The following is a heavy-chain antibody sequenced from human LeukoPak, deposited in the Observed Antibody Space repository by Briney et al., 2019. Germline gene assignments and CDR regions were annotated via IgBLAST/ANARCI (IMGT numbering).Heavy chain of an antibody. J-gene: IGHJ3*02. V-gene: IGHV5-51*01. D-gene: IGHD3-10*01. CDR2: IYPGDSDT. CDR3: ASPYYYGSGTPWEDAFDI. CDR1: GYSFTSYW. Sequence: KLGESLKISCKGSGYSFTSYWIGWVRQLPGKGLEWMGIIYPGDSDTRYSPSFQGQVTISADKSISTAYLQWSSLKASDTAMYYCASPYYYGSGTPWEDAFDIWGQGTMVTVSS.